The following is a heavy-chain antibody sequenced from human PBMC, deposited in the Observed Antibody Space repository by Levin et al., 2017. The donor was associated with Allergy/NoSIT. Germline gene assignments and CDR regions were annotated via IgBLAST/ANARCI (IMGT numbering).Heavy chain of an antibody. CDR1: GFTFSSYA. Sequence: GGSLRLSCAASGFTFSSYAMSWVRQAPGKGLEWVSAISGSGGSTYYADSVKGRFTLSRDNSTNTLYLQMNSLRAEDTAVYYRAKDSIAAAGTSDYWGQGTLVTVSS. V-gene: IGHV3-23*01. J-gene: IGHJ4*02. D-gene: IGHD6-13*01. CDR3: AKDSIAAAGTSDY. CDR2: ISGSGGST.